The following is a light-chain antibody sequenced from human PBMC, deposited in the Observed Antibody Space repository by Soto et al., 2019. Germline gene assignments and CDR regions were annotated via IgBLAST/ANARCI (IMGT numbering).Light chain of an antibody. J-gene: IGLJ1*01. CDR2: DAS. V-gene: IGLV2-11*01. CDR1: SSDVGGYNY. CDR3: CLYAASNTFV. Sequence: QSALTQPRSVSGSPGQSVTISCTGTSSDVGGYNYVSWYQQYSGKAPKVMIYDASKRPSGVPDRFSGSKSGNTASLTISGLQAEDEADYYCCLYAASNTFVFGTGTKLTVL.